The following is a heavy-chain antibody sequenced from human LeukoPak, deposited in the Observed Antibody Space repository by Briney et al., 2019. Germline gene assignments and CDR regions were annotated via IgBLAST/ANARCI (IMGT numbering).Heavy chain of an antibody. V-gene: IGHV3-33*06. J-gene: IGHJ4*02. CDR1: AFTFSNFG. Sequence: GGSLRLSCAASAFTFSNFGIHWVRQAPGKWLEWVALIWYDGSKKYYADSVEGRFTISRDNSKNTLYLQMHSLRAEDTAVYYCAKDRIRGSSSSWGGGFDYWGQGALVTVSS. CDR3: AKDRIRGSSSSWGGGFDY. D-gene: IGHD6-6*01. CDR2: IWYDGSKK.